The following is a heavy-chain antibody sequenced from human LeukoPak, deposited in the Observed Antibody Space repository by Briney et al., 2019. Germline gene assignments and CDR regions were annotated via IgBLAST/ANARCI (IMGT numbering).Heavy chain of an antibody. CDR2: ISYDGSSK. D-gene: IGHD4/OR15-4a*01. J-gene: IGHJ3*02. CDR3: ARELTIGLPYDAFDI. CDR1: GFTFSSYA. V-gene: IGHV3-30*04. Sequence: GRSLRLSCAASGFTFSSYAMHWVRQAPGKGLEWVAVISYDGSSKYYADSVKGRFTISRDNSKNTLYLQMNSLRAEDTAVYYCARELTIGLPYDAFDIWGQGTMVTVSS.